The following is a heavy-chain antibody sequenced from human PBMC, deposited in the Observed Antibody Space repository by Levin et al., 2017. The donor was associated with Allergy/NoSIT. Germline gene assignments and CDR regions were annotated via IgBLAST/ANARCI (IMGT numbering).Heavy chain of an antibody. D-gene: IGHD3-10*01. CDR1: GGSISSYY. V-gene: IGHV4-59*01. Sequence: SETLSLTCTVSGGSISSYYWSWIRQPPGKGLEWIGYIYYSGSTNYNPSLKSRVTISVDTSKNQFSLKLSSVTAADTAVYYCARAWYYGSGSKGTGYYYYYMDVWGKGTTVTVSS. J-gene: IGHJ6*03. CDR2: IYYSGST. CDR3: ARAWYYGSGSKGTGYYYYYMDV.